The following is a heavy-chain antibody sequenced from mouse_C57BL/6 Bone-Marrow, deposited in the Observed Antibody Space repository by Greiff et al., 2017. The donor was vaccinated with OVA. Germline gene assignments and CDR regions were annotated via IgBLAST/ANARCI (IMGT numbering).Heavy chain of an antibody. J-gene: IGHJ2*01. CDR1: GFNIKDDY. CDR2: IDPENGDT. CDR3: TTSPLLYYFDY. Sequence: VQLQQSGAELVRPGASVKLSCTASGFNIKDDYMHWVKQRPEQGLEWIGWIDPENGDTEYASKFQGKATITADTSSNTAYLQLSSLTSEDTAVYYCTTSPLLYYFDYWGQGTTLTVSS. V-gene: IGHV14-4*01.